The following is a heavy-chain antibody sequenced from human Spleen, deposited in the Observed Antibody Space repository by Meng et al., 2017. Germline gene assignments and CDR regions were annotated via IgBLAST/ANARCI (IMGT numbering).Heavy chain of an antibody. CDR1: AYTFTTYD. D-gene: IGHD3-22*01. CDR3: ASGSSGYYYEGY. CDR2: MNPNSGNT. Sequence: QVQLVQSGSEVKKPGASVRVSCKASAYTFTTYDINWVRQATGQGLEWMGWMNPNSGNTGYAQKFQGRVTMTRNTSISTAYMELSSLRSEDTAVYYCASGSSGYYYEGYWGQGTLVTVSS. J-gene: IGHJ4*02. V-gene: IGHV1-8*01.